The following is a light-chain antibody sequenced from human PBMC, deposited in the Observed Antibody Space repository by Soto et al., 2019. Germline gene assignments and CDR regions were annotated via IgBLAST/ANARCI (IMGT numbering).Light chain of an antibody. CDR2: GAS. V-gene: IGKV3-20*01. CDR3: QQYGSARALS. CDR1: QSVSSNY. Sequence: EIVLTQSPGTLSLSPGERATLSCRASQSVSSNYLAWYQQKPGQAPWLLIYGASNSATGIPDRFSGSGSGTDFTFTISRLEPEDFGVYYCQQYGSARALSFGGGTKVEIK. J-gene: IGKJ4*01.